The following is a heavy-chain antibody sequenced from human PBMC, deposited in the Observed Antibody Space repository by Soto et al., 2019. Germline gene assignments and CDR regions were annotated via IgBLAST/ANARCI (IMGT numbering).Heavy chain of an antibody. CDR2: IHYSGST. CDR3: ARLSHRNWYFDL. J-gene: IGHJ2*01. V-gene: IGHV4-39*01. D-gene: IGHD3-3*02. Sequence: QLQLQESGPGLVKPSETLSLTCTVSGGSISSSTYFWGWIRQPPGKGREWIGSIHYSGSTFYNPSLKSRVTISVDTSKNQFALKLSSVTAADTAVYYCARLSHRNWYFDLWGRGTLVTVSS. CDR1: GGSISSSTYF.